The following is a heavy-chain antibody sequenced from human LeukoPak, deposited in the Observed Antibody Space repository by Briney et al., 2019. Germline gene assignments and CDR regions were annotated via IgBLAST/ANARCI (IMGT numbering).Heavy chain of an antibody. CDR2: NTGSGGNT. CDR1: GFIFSSYS. CDR3: AKAASSSWPSYYYGMDV. D-gene: IGHD6-13*01. J-gene: IGHJ6*02. Sequence: GGSLRLSCAASGFIFSSYSMSWVRQAPGKGLEWVSVNTGSGGNTYYAGSVKGRFTISKDNSKNTVYLQMSSLRVDDTAVYYCAKAASSSWPSYYYGMDVWGQGTTVTVSS. V-gene: IGHV3-23*01.